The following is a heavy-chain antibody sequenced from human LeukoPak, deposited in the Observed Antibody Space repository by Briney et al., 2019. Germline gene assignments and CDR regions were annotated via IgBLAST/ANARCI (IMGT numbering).Heavy chain of an antibody. D-gene: IGHD1-26*01. CDR1: GFTFDDYA. CDR3: AKDISGVGATGAFDY. Sequence: GRSLRLSCAASGFTFDDYAMHWVRQAPGKGLEWVSGISWNSGSIGYADSVKGRFTISRDNAKNSLYLQMNSLRAEDTALYYCAKDISGVGATGAFDYWGQGTLVTVSS. J-gene: IGHJ4*02. V-gene: IGHV3-9*01. CDR2: ISWNSGSI.